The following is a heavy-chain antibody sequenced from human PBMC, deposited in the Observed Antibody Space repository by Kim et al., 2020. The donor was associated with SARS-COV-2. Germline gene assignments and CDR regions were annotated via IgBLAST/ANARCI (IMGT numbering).Heavy chain of an antibody. CDR3: ARGGGGSGWARYYFDY. D-gene: IGHD6-19*01. J-gene: IGHJ4*02. Sequence: SETLSLTCVVSGGSIISSSNWWSWVRQPPGKGLEWIGEVYHSGSSNYNPSLKSRVTISADTSRNQFSLKLSSVTAADTAVYYCARGGGGSGWARYYFDYWGQGTLVTVSS. V-gene: IGHV4-4*02. CDR1: GGSIISSSNW. CDR2: VYHSGSS.